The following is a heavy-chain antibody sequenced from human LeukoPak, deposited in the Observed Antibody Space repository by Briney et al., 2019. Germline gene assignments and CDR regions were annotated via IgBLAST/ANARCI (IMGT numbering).Heavy chain of an antibody. CDR3: VREDRSCYYY. D-gene: IGHD2-15*01. Sequence: GGSLRLSCAASGFSFSSWWMSWVRQAPGKGLEWVANIKQDGNEKYYVDSVKGRFTISRDSDKNSLYLQMNSLRAEDTAVYYCVREDRSCYYYWGQGTLVTVSS. CDR2: IKQDGNEK. CDR1: GFSFSSWW. J-gene: IGHJ4*02. V-gene: IGHV3-7*03.